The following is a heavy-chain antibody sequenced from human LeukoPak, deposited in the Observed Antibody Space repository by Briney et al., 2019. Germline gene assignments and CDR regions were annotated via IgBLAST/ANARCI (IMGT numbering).Heavy chain of an antibody. D-gene: IGHD3-22*01. CDR1: GYTFFSYG. Sequence: ASVKVSCKASGYTFFSYGISWVRQAPGQGLEWMGWISAYNGNTIYAQKFQGRVTMTTDTSTSTAYMELRSLRSDDTAVYYCARVRGSRYYSDSSGYLDYWGQGALVTVSS. J-gene: IGHJ4*02. CDR2: ISAYNGNT. V-gene: IGHV1-18*01. CDR3: ARVRGSRYYSDSSGYLDY.